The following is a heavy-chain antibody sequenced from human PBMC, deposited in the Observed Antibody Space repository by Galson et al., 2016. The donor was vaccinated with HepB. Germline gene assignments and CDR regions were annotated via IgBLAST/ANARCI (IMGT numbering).Heavy chain of an antibody. CDR1: GGSVSSGSYY. Sequence: SETLSLACTVSGGSVSSGSYYWSWIRKPPGKGLEWIGYIYYSGRTNYNPSLKSRVTISVDTSKNQFSLKLSAVTTADTAVYYCARNPERGMGLVGAHYYGMDVWGQGTTVTV. V-gene: IGHV4-61*01. CDR3: ARNPERGMGLVGAHYYGMDV. D-gene: IGHD1-14*01. J-gene: IGHJ6*02. CDR2: IYYSGRT.